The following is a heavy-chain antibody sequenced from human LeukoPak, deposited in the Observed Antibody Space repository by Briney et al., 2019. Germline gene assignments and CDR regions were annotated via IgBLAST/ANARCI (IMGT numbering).Heavy chain of an antibody. J-gene: IGHJ3*01. CDR1: GYNLIDYY. D-gene: IGHD2-15*01. CDR2: ISPRGGST. V-gene: IGHV1-46*01. CDR3: ARTNWVAVTRDAFDV. Sequence: ASVKVSCKASGYNLIDYYIHWVRQAPGQGLEWMGVISPRGGSTRFAQRFQDRVTVTMDTSTSTFYMELNSLQSEDTAIYYCARTNWVAVTRDAFDVWGQGTMVTVSS.